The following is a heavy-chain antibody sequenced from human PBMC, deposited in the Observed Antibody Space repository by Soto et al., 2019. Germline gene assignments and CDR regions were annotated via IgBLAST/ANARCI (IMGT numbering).Heavy chain of an antibody. CDR3: AKAYYDFWSGYWKGQCGMDV. CDR2: ISGSGGST. J-gene: IGHJ6*02. V-gene: IGHV3-23*01. D-gene: IGHD3-3*01. Sequence: PGGSLRLSCAASGFTFSSYAMSWVRQAPGKGLEWVSAISGSGGSTYYADSVKGRFTISRDNSKNTLYLQMNSLRAEDTAVYYCAKAYYDFWSGYWKGQCGMDVWGQGTTVTVSS. CDR1: GFTFSSYA.